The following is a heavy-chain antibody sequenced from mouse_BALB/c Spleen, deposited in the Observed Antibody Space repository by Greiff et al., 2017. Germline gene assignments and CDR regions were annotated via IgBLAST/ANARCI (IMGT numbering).Heavy chain of an antibody. V-gene: IGHV1-63*02. Sequence: VQLQQSGAELVRPGTSVKISCKASGYTFTNYWLGWVKQRPGHGLEWIGDIYPGGGYTNYNEKFKGKATLTADTSSSTAYMQLSSLTSEDSAVYFCARRDGNYVWFAYWGQGTLVTVSA. D-gene: IGHD2-1*01. CDR3: ARRDGNYVWFAY. J-gene: IGHJ3*01. CDR2: IYPGGGYT. CDR1: GYTFTNYW.